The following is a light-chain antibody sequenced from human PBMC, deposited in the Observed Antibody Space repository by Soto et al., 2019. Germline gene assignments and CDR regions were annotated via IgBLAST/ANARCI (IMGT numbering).Light chain of an antibody. J-gene: IGKJ1*01. CDR1: QSVSSSY. CDR2: GAS. CDR3: QQYGRSWWT. Sequence: EIVLTQSPGTLSLSPGERATLSCRTSQSVSSSYLAWYQQKPGQAPRLLIYGASSRATGIPDRFSGSGSGTDFTLNISRLEHEDFAVYYCQQYGRSWWTFGQGTKVEIK. V-gene: IGKV3-20*01.